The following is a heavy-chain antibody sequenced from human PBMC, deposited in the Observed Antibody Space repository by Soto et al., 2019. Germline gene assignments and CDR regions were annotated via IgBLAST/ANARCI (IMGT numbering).Heavy chain of an antibody. Sequence: QVQLQESGPGLVKPSETLSLTCAVSGDSISSYYCMWIRQPPGKGLESIGYLDYGRSANYNPSLKSRVTLSVDTSTNQCSLTLSSMTAADTAVYYCSLRSMAVVPEYWGQGTLVTVSS. J-gene: IGHJ4*02. CDR3: SLRSMAVVPEY. CDR1: GDSISSYY. V-gene: IGHV4-59*01. D-gene: IGHD3-22*01. CDR2: LDYGRSA.